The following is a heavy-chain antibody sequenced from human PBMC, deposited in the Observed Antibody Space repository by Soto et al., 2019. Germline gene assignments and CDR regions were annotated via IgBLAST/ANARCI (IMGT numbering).Heavy chain of an antibody. Sequence: GGSLRLSCAASGFTFSSYWMHWVRQAPGKGLVWVSRINSDGSSTSYADSVKGRFTISRDNAKNTLYLQMNSLRAEDTAVYYCARVGGYGDYPNYYYYMYVWGKGTTVTVSS. V-gene: IGHV3-74*01. CDR1: GFTFSSYW. CDR3: ARVGGYGDYPNYYYYMYV. CDR2: INSDGSST. J-gene: IGHJ6*03. D-gene: IGHD4-17*01.